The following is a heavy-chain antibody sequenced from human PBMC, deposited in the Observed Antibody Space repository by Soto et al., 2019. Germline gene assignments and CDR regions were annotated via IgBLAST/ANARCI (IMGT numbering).Heavy chain of an antibody. CDR3: ADGAYWSGGGSYNMND. D-gene: IGHD2-15*01. CDR2: IRNRANSYTT. Sequence: EVQLVESGGNLVQPGGSLRLSCAASGFTFSDHYMDWVRQAPGKGLEWVGRIRNRANSYTTEYAESVRGRFSISRDDSENALYLQMHSLKSEDTAVYYCADGAYWSGGGSYNMNDWGKGTTVTVSS. CDR1: GFTFSDHY. V-gene: IGHV3-72*01. J-gene: IGHJ6*03.